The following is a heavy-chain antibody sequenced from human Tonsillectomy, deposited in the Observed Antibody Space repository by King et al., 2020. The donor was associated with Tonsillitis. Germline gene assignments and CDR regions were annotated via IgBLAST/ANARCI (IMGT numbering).Heavy chain of an antibody. V-gene: IGHV3-21*01. Sequence: VQLVESGGGLVKPGGSLRLSCAASGFTFSSYSMNWVRQAPGKGLEWVSSISSSSSYIYYADSVKGRFTITRDNATNSLYLQMNRLRAEDTVVYYCASSYCSSTSCAFDIWGQGTMVTVSS. CDR2: ISSSSSYI. D-gene: IGHD2-2*01. CDR3: ASSYCSSTSCAFDI. CDR1: GFTFSSYS. J-gene: IGHJ3*02.